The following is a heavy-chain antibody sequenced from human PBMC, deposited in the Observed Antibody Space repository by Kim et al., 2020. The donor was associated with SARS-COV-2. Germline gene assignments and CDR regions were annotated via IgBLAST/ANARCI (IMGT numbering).Heavy chain of an antibody. V-gene: IGHV4-59*08. CDR2: IYYSGST. D-gene: IGHD3-10*01. CDR1: GGSISSYY. J-gene: IGHJ4*02. Sequence: SETLSLTCTVSGGSISSYYWSWIRQPPGKGLEWIGYIYYSGSTNYNPSLKSRVTISVDTSKNQFSLKLSSVTAADTAVYYCARLFFYEGSSAYYFDYWGQGTLVTVSS. CDR3: ARLFFYEGSSAYYFDY.